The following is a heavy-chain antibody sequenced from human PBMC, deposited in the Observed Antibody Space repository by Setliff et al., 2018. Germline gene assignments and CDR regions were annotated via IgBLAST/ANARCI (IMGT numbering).Heavy chain of an antibody. D-gene: IGHD3-10*01. CDR2: IYTSGST. CDR3: ARDVRYCYGSGSYYNDWFDP. CDR1: GGSISSGSYY. V-gene: IGHV4-61*02. J-gene: IGHJ5*02. Sequence: PSETLSLTCTVSGGSISSGSYYWSWIRQPAGKGLEWIGRIYTSGSTNYNPSLKSRVTISVDTSKNQFSLKLSSVTAADTAVYYCARDVRYCYGSGSYYNDWFDPWGQGTLVTVSS.